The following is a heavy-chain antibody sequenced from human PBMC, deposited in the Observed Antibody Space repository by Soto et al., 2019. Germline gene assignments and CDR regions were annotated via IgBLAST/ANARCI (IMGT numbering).Heavy chain of an antibody. CDR1: GFTFSSYA. CDR2: ISGSGGST. J-gene: IGHJ4*02. D-gene: IGHD2-15*01. V-gene: IGHV3-23*01. CDR3: AKIQRNGSSEDY. Sequence: EVQLLESGGGLVQPGGSLRLSCAASGFTFSSYAMSWVRQAPCKGLEWVSAISGSGGSTYYADSVKGRFTISRDNSKNTLYLQMNSLRAEDTAVYYCAKIQRNGSSEDYWGQGTLVTVSS.